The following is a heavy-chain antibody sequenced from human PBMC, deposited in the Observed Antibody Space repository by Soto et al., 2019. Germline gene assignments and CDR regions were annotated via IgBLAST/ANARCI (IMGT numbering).Heavy chain of an antibody. CDR2: VSLYNGNT. Sequence: AVKVSYKASGSSFLNYGIDWVRQAPGQGLEWMGWVSLYNGNTRYTQKLHGRITMAAATSMGTAYMELRSMRSDDTALYYCARRFGDPSSAAGFDLWGQGTLVTVSS. CDR3: ARRFGDPSSAAGFDL. J-gene: IGHJ5*02. V-gene: IGHV1-18*01. CDR1: GSSFLNYG. D-gene: IGHD4-17*01.